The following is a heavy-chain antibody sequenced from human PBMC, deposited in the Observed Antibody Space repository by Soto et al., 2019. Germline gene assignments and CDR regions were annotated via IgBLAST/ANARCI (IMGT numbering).Heavy chain of an antibody. D-gene: IGHD5-12*01. CDR3: VRVLYDSGVVDF. Sequence: QLVESGGGLFQAGRSTRLSCLASGFTVSRYDMAWVRQAPGKGLEWASIIQTGGATYYTDSAQGRFTISRDNSRNTVYLQMSSLRVEDTGVYSCVRVLYDSGVVDFWGQGSPITVS. J-gene: IGHJ4*02. V-gene: IGHV3-53*01. CDR2: IQTGGAT. CDR1: GFTVSRYD.